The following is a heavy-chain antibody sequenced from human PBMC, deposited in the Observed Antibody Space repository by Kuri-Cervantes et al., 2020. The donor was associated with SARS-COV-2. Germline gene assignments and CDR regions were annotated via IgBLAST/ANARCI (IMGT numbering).Heavy chain of an antibody. D-gene: IGHD2-2*01. CDR3: ARQPCTSPSCYLGDDAFDI. Sequence: SETLSLTCTVSGGSISSPNYDWGWIRQPPGKGLGWIGSIPSAGGTYYSPFLKSRVTMSVDTSKNQFSLKLTSVTAADTAVYYCARQPCTSPSCYLGDDAFDIWGQGTMVTVSS. CDR1: GGSISSPNYD. CDR2: IPSAGGT. V-gene: IGHV4-39*01. J-gene: IGHJ3*02.